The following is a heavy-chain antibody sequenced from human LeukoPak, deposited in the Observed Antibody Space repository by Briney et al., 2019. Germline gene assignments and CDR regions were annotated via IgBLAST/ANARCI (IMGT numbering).Heavy chain of an antibody. V-gene: IGHV1-18*01. Sequence: EASVKVSCKASGYIFSSHGISWVRQAPGEGLEWMGWITTYKGNMAYAPKFQGRVTMTTDTSTSTAYMELRSLRSDDTAVYYCARDGNESGSGTFYSIGMDVWGHGTTVIVSS. J-gene: IGHJ6*02. CDR1: GYIFSSHG. CDR3: ARDGNESGSGTFYSIGMDV. CDR2: ITTYKGNM. D-gene: IGHD3-10*01.